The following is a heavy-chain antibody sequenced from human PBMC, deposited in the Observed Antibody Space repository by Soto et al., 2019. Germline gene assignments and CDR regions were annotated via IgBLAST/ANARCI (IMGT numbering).Heavy chain of an antibody. V-gene: IGHV3-23*01. CDR1: GFNFKKFA. D-gene: IGHD6-19*01. CDR3: AKADGEQWLVPHLDN. Sequence: EVQLLESGGGVVQPGGSLRFSGVGFGFNFKKFAMAWVRQAPGGGLGWVSGISCCGGSTSYGDSVKGRFSIARDDSKNTLSLQMNSLRVEDTAQYYCAKADGEQWLVPHLDNWGQGTLVTVS. CDR2: ISCCGGST. J-gene: IGHJ4*02.